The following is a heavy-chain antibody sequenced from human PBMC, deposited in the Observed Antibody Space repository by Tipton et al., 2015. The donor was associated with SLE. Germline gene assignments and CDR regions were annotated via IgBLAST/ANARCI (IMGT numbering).Heavy chain of an antibody. CDR2: TYYRSKWYN. CDR3: AREGRTVTVSYYYYYMDV. Sequence: GLVKPSQTLSLTCAISGDSVSSNSAAWNWIRQSPSRGLEWLGRTYYRSKWYNDYAVSVKSRIAINPDTSKNQFSLQLNSVTPEDTAVYYCAREGRTVTVSYYYYYMDVWGKGTTVTVSS. CDR1: GDSVSSNSAA. D-gene: IGHD4-17*01. V-gene: IGHV6-1*01. J-gene: IGHJ6*03.